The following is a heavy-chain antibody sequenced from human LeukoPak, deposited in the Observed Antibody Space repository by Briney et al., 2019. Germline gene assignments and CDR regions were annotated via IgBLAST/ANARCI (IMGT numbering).Heavy chain of an antibody. D-gene: IGHD4-17*01. CDR3: ARDLSGANPFDY. CDR1: GFTFSSYA. V-gene: IGHV3-53*04. Sequence: PGGSLRLSCAASGFTFSSYAMSWVRQAPGKGLEWVSVIYSGGSTYYADSVKGRFTISRHDSRDTLYLQMNSLRVEDTAVYYCARDLSGANPFDYWGQGTLVTVSS. J-gene: IGHJ4*02. CDR2: IYSGGST.